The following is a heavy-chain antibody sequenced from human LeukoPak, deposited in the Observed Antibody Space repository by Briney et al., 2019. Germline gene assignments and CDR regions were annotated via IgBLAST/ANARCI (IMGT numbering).Heavy chain of an antibody. CDR1: GFTFAAYT. D-gene: IGHD6-19*01. J-gene: IGHJ4*02. Sequence: GTSLRLSCATSGFTFAAYTMIWVRQAPGKGLEWVAYITRSSGTIYYADPVKGRFTISRDDAKNSLYLQMNSLRDGDTAFYYCARKDGGQWYFDYWGQGTLVTVSS. CDR3: ARKDGGQWYFDY. V-gene: IGHV3-48*02. CDR2: ITRSSGTI.